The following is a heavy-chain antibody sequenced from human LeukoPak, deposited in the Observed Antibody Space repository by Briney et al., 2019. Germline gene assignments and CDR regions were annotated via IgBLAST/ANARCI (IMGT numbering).Heavy chain of an antibody. CDR2: IIPIFGTA. V-gene: IGHV1-69*13. D-gene: IGHD6-13*01. J-gene: IGHJ5*02. CDR3: ARAGYNTNWPLRWSDP. CDR1: GCTFSTYG. Sequence: SVKVSCKASGCTFSTYGLIWVRQAPGQGLEWMGGIIPIFGTANYAQNFQGRVTITADESTSTAYMELSSLRTEDTAVYYCARAGYNTNWPLRWSDPWGQGTLVTVSS.